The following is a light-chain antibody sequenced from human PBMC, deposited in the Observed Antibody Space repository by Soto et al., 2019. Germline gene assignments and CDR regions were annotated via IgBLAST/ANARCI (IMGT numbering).Light chain of an antibody. V-gene: IGKV3-20*01. CDR3: QQYNNWPPWT. CDR1: QSVTSSY. CDR2: AAS. Sequence: IVLTQSPGTLSLSPGERATLSCRASQSVTSSYLAWYQQKPGQAPRLLIYAASSRATGIPDRFSGSGSGTDFTLTISSLQSEDFAVYYCQQYNNWPPWTFGQGTKVDIK. J-gene: IGKJ1*01.